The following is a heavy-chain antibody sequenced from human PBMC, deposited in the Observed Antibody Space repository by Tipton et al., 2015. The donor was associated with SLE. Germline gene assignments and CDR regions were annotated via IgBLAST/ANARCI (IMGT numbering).Heavy chain of an antibody. CDR1: GFTFSDYY. Sequence: GSLRLSCAASGFTFSDYYMSWIRQAPGKGLEWVSYISSSSSYTNYADSVKGRFTISRDNAKNSLYLQMNSLRAEDTAVYYCARSAHGLWFGELDAFDIWGQGTMVTVSS. V-gene: IGHV3-11*03. J-gene: IGHJ3*02. D-gene: IGHD3-10*01. CDR2: ISSSSSYT. CDR3: ARSAHGLWFGELDAFDI.